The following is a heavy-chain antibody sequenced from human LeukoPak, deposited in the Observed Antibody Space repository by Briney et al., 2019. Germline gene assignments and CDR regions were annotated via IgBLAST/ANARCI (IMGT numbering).Heavy chain of an antibody. CDR2: ISSSSSFI. CDR1: GFTFSSYS. D-gene: IGHD3-22*01. Sequence: GGSLRLSCAASGFTFSSYSMNWVRQAPGKGLEGVSCISSSSSFIYYADSLKGRFTISRDNAKNSLYLQMNSLRAEDTAVYYCARGGYYYDSSGYYFDTGFDYWGQGTLVTVSS. V-gene: IGHV3-21*01. J-gene: IGHJ4*02. CDR3: ARGGYYYDSSGYYFDTGFDY.